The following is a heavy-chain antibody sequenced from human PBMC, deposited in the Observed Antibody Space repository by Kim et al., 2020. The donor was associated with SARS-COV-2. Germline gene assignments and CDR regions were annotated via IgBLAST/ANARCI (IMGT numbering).Heavy chain of an antibody. V-gene: IGHV3-66*01. D-gene: IGHD5-12*01. CDR3: SRLAKWLVPVDY. J-gene: IGHJ4*02. CDR2: LHTTAGA. Sequence: GGSLRLSCSASGISVSESYMSWVRQAPGKRLEWVSVLHTTAGAYSADSVKGRFEISSDTSNNTVFLQMNNVGVDDTAFYYCSRLAKWLVPVDYWGLGTLV. CDR1: GISVSESY.